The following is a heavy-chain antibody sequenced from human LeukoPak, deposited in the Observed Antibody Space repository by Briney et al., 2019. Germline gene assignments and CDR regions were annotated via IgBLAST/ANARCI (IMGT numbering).Heavy chain of an antibody. CDR3: AKDVVATTPYFDY. J-gene: IGHJ4*02. CDR2: IRYEGSNK. CDR1: GFTFSSYG. D-gene: IGHD5-12*01. V-gene: IGHV3-30*02. Sequence: GGSLRLSCAASGFTFSSYGMHWVRQAPGKGLEWVAFIRYEGSNKYYADSVKGRFTISRDNSKNTLYLQMNSLRAEDTAVYYCAKDVVATTPYFDYWGQGTLVTVSS.